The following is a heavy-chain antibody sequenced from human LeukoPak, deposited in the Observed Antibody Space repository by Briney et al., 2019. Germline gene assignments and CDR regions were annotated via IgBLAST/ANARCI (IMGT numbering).Heavy chain of an antibody. CDR3: ARDLFYSSSWYPQNYFDY. Sequence: PSETLSLTCTVSGGSISSSSYYWGWIRQPPGKGLEWIGSIYYSGSTYYDPSLKSRVTISVDTSKNQFSLKLSSVTAADTAVYYCARDLFYSSSWYPQNYFDYWGQGTLVTVSS. CDR2: IYYSGST. CDR1: GGSISSSSYY. V-gene: IGHV4-39*07. J-gene: IGHJ4*02. D-gene: IGHD6-13*01.